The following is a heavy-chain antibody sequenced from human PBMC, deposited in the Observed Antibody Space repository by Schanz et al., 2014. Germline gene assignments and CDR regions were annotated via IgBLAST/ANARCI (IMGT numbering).Heavy chain of an antibody. V-gene: IGHV4-30-4*07. J-gene: IGHJ6*02. CDR3: AGGGRTTYNYYCGMDV. D-gene: IGHD1-1*01. Sequence: QVQLQESGPGLVKPSQTLSLTCAVSGGSISSGGYSWNWIRQPPGKGLEWIVYIYYSGSTIYNPSLKSRVAISVDASKNQFSVKVSSVTAADTAVYYCAGGGRTTYNYYCGMDVWGQGTTVTVSS. CDR2: IYYSGST. CDR1: GGSISSGGYS.